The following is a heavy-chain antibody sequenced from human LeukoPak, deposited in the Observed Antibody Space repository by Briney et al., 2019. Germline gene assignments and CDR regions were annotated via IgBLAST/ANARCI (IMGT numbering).Heavy chain of an antibody. V-gene: IGHV6-1*01. CDR1: GDSVSSNSAA. CDR2: TYYRSRWYY. CDR3: VRGARPYNFFYMDV. J-gene: IGHJ6*03. Sequence: SQTLSLTCAISGDSVSSNSAAWNWIRQSPSRGLEWLGRTYYRSRWYYDYEVSVKSRISINPDTSKNQFSLQLDSVTPEDTAVYYCVRGARPYNFFYMDVWGRGTTVTVSS.